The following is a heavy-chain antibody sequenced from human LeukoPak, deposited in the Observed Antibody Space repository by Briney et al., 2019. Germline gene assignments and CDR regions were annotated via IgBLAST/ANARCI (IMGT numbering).Heavy chain of an antibody. Sequence: PSETLSLTCAVSGYSISSGYYWSWIRQPPGKGLEWIGYIYYSGSTNYSPSLKSRVTISVDTSKNQFSLKLSSVTAADTAVYYCARSRSHDFWSGYLFDPWGQGTLVTVSS. D-gene: IGHD3-3*01. CDR2: IYYSGST. CDR3: ARSRSHDFWSGYLFDP. V-gene: IGHV4-61*01. J-gene: IGHJ5*02. CDR1: GYSISSGYY.